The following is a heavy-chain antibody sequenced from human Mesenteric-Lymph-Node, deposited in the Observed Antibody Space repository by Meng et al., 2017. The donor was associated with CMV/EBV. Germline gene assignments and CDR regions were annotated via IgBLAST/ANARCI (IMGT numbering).Heavy chain of an antibody. CDR2: INPSGGST. J-gene: IGHJ6*02. V-gene: IGHV1-46*01. Sequence: ASVKVSCKASGYTFTSYDINWVRQATGQGLEWMGIINPSGGSTSYAQKFQGRVTMTRDTSTSTVYMELSSLRSEDTAVYYCARGSGSYYGYYGMDVWGQGTTVTVS. D-gene: IGHD1-26*01. CDR3: ARGSGSYYGYYGMDV. CDR1: GYTFTSYD.